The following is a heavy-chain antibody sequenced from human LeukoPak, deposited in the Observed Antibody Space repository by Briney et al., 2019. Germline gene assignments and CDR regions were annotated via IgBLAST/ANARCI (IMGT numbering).Heavy chain of an antibody. V-gene: IGHV3-74*01. CDR1: GFTFSSYW. CDR3: ARLGRIAVAGYDY. J-gene: IGHJ4*02. Sequence: PGGSLRLSCAASGFTFSSYWMHWVRQAPGKGLVWVSRINSDGSSTSYADSVKGRFTISRDNAKSTLYLQMNSLRAEDTAVYYCARLGRIAVAGYDYWGQGTLVTVSS. D-gene: IGHD6-19*01. CDR2: INSDGSST.